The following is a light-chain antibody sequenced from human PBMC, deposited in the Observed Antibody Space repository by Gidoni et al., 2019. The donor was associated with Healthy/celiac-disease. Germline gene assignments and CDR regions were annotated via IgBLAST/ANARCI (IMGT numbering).Light chain of an antibody. V-gene: IGKV3-11*01. J-gene: IGKJ3*01. CDR3: QQRSNWPPT. CDR1: QSVSSY. Sequence: EIVLTQSPATLSLSPGARATLSCRASQSVSSYVAWYQQKPGQAPRLLIYDASNRATGIPARFSGSGSGTDFTLTISSLEPEDFAVYYCQQRSNWPPTFXPXTKVDIK. CDR2: DAS.